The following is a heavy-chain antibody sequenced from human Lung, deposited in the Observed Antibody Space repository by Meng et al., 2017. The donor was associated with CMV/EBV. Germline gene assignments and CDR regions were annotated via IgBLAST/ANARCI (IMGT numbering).Heavy chain of an antibody. D-gene: IGHD2-2*02. Sequence: GGSLRLXXAVSGFTFSDYYMAWIRQAPGKGLEWVSYISGSGTTTYYADSVQGRFTISRDSAKNPLYLEMNSLRAEDTAVYYCARDCATTSCYNPINTYYYFYGLDVWGQGXTVTVSS. V-gene: IGHV3-11*01. CDR1: GFTFSDYY. CDR3: ARDCATTSCYNPINTYYYFYGLDV. CDR2: ISGSGTTT. J-gene: IGHJ6*02.